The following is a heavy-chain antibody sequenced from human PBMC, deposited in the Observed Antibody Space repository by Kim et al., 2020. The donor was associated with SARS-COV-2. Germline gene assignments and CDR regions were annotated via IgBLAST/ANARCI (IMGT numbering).Heavy chain of an antibody. CDR3: ARVEEWAFYFDY. J-gene: IGHJ4*02. D-gene: IGHD3-3*01. V-gene: IGHV1-18*01. Sequence: NAAQKLQGRVTMPTDTSTSTAYVELRSLRSDDTAVYYCARVEEWAFYFDYWGQGTLVTVSS.